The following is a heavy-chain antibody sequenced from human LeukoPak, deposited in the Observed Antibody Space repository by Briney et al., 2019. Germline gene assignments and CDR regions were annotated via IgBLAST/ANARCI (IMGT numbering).Heavy chain of an antibody. CDR1: GYTFTGYY. J-gene: IGHJ6*03. Sequence: PGASVKVSYKASGYTFTGYYMHWVRQSPGQGLEWMGRINPNSGGTNYAQRFQGRVTMTRDTSISTAYMELSRLRSDDTAVYYCARLTPRIAATGTLYYYYLDVWGKGTTVTVSS. D-gene: IGHD6-13*01. CDR2: INPNSGGT. V-gene: IGHV1-2*06. CDR3: ARLTPRIAATGTLYYYYLDV.